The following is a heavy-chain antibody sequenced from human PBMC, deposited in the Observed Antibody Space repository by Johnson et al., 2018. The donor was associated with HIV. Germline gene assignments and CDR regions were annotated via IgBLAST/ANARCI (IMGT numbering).Heavy chain of an antibody. CDR2: ISYDGSNK. Sequence: VQLVESGGGVVQPGRSLRLSCAASGFTFSSYAMHWVRQAPGKGLEWVAVISYDGSNKYYADSVKGRFTIYRDNSKNTLYLQMNSLRAEDTAVYYCARDNEDIVLVGAFDIWGQGTMVTVSS. CDR1: GFTFSSYA. V-gene: IGHV3-30-3*01. J-gene: IGHJ3*02. D-gene: IGHD2-8*02. CDR3: ARDNEDIVLVGAFDI.